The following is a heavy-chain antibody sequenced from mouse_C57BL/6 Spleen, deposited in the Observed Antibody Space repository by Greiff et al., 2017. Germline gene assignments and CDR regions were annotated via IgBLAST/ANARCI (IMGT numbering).Heavy chain of an antibody. Sequence: DVMLVESGGGLVKPGGSLKLSCAASGFTFSSYTMSWVRQTPEKRLEWVATISGGGGNTYYPDSVKGRFTISRDNAKNTLYLQISSLRSEDTALYYCARRGGDDGYYFWYFDVWGTGTTVTVSS. J-gene: IGHJ1*03. D-gene: IGHD2-3*01. CDR3: ARRGGDDGYYFWYFDV. CDR1: GFTFSSYT. V-gene: IGHV5-9*01. CDR2: ISGGGGNT.